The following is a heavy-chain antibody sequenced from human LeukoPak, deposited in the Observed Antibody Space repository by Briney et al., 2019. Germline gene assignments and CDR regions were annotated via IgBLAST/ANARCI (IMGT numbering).Heavy chain of an antibody. Sequence: PGGSLRLSCAASGFSLRSSEMNWVRQAPGKGPEWVSVIYSGPTTYYADSVKGRFTISRDNSKNTLYLQMNSLRAEDTAVYYCARDGNQRSLAYWGQGTLVTVSS. CDR3: ARDGNQRSLAY. CDR2: IYSGPTT. J-gene: IGHJ4*02. V-gene: IGHV3-66*01. CDR1: GFSLRSSE. D-gene: IGHD1-14*01.